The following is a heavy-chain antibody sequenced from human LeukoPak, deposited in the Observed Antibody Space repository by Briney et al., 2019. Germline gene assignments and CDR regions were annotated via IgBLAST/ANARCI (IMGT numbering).Heavy chain of an antibody. J-gene: IGHJ2*01. CDR2: ISSSGSGDNT. D-gene: IGHD1-26*01. Sequence: GGSLRLSCAASGVTLSTYAMGWARQAPGKGLEWVSGISSSGSGDNTYYAGSVKGRFTISRDSSKNTLFLHMNTLRAEDTAIYYCAKDRTVGASCWYFDLWGRGTLVTVSS. V-gene: IGHV3-23*01. CDR3: AKDRTVGASCWYFDL. CDR1: GVTLSTYA.